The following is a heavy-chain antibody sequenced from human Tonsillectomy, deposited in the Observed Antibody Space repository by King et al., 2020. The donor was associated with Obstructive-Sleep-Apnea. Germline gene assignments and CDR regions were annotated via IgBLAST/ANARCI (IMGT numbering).Heavy chain of an antibody. CDR3: ARRYYYGSGSYYNRLFDY. CDR1: GYSFTSYW. Sequence: QLVQSGAEVKKPGESLKISCKGSGYSFTSYWIGWVRQMPGKGLEWIGIIYPGDSDTRYSPSFQGQVTISADKSISTAYLQWSSLKASDTAMYYCARRYYYGSGSYYNRLFDYWGQGTLVTVSS. CDR2: IYPGDSDT. J-gene: IGHJ4*02. V-gene: IGHV5-51*01. D-gene: IGHD3-10*01.